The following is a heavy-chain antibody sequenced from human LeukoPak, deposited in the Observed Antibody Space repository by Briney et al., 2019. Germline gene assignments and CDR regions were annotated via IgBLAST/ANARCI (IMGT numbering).Heavy chain of an antibody. D-gene: IGHD3-22*01. CDR2: IYYSGST. J-gene: IGHJ3*02. Sequence: SETLSLTCTVSGGSISSYYWSWIRQPPGKGLEWIGYIYYSGSTNYNPSLKSRVTISVDTSKNQFSLKLSSVTAADTAVYYCAREGYRFYDSSGYYYRYAFDIWGQGTMVTVSS. CDR1: GGSISSYY. CDR3: AREGYRFYDSSGYYYRYAFDI. V-gene: IGHV4-59*01.